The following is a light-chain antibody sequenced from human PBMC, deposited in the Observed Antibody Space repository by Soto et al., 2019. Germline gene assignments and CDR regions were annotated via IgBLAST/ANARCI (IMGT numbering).Light chain of an antibody. CDR1: QGISSY. V-gene: IGKV1-9*01. CDR3: QQLNSYPRT. Sequence: IQLTQSPSSLSASVGDRVTITCRASQGISSYLAWYQQKPGKAPKLLIYSASALHSGVPSRFSGSGSGTDFTLTISSLEPEDFATYFCQQLNSYPRTFGQGTKVDIK. CDR2: SAS. J-gene: IGKJ1*01.